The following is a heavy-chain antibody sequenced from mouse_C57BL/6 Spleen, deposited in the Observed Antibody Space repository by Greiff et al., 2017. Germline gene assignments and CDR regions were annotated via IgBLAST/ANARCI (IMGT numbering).Heavy chain of an antibody. CDR3: ARSYYYGSSYGDCDY. CDR2: IYPGDGDT. Sequence: QVQLQQSGPELVKPGASVKISCKASGYAFSSSGMNWVKQRPGKGLEGIGRIYPGDGDTNSNGKFKGKATLTADKSSSTAYMQLSSLTSDDSAVYFCARSYYYGSSYGDCDYWGQGTTLTVSS. J-gene: IGHJ2*01. D-gene: IGHD1-1*01. CDR1: GYAFSSSG. V-gene: IGHV1-82*01.